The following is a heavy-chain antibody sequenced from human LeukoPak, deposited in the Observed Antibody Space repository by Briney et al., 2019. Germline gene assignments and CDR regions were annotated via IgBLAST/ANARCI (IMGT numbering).Heavy chain of an antibody. CDR1: GGSISSYY. CDR2: IYYSGST. Sequence: PSETLSLTCTVSGGSISSYYWSWIRQPPGKGLEWIGYIYYSGSTNYNPSLKSRVTISVDTSKNQFSLKLSSVTAADTAVYYCARVPYGSGSHFDYWGQETLVTVSS. V-gene: IGHV4-59*01. J-gene: IGHJ4*02. CDR3: ARVPYGSGSHFDY. D-gene: IGHD3-10*01.